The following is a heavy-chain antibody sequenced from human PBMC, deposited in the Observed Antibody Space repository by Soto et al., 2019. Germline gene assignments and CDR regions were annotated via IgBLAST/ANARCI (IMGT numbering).Heavy chain of an antibody. D-gene: IGHD1-1*01. V-gene: IGHV3-30*03. CDR2: ISYDGINK. J-gene: IGHJ4*02. CDR3: ATSVYTGNDGLFDY. Sequence: QVQLVESGGGVVQPGRSLRLSCAASGFTFSSYGMHWVRQAPGKGLEWVAVISYDGINKYYADSVKGRFTISRDNSKNTQYLQMNSMRAEDTAVYYCATSVYTGNDGLFDYGGQGTLVTVSS. CDR1: GFTFSSYG.